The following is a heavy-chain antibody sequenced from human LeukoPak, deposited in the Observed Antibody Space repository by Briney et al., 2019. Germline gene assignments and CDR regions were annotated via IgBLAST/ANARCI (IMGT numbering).Heavy chain of an antibody. V-gene: IGHV3-7*03. CDR1: GFTFSNYW. Sequence: GGSLRLSCAASGFTFSNYWMTWVRQAPGKGLEWVANMKPDGSEEYYVDSVRGRFTVSRDNARNSLYLQMDSLRAEDTAVYFCAKRGVVIRVILVGFHKEAYYFDSWGQGALVTVSS. J-gene: IGHJ4*02. CDR3: AKRGVVIRVILVGFHKEAYYFDS. CDR2: MKPDGSEE. D-gene: IGHD3-22*01.